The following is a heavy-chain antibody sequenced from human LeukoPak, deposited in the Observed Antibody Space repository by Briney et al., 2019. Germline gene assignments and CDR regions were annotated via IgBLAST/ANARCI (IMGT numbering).Heavy chain of an antibody. CDR3: ARLIAAAGTDFDY. CDR2: ISSSRSYI. CDR1: GFTFSSYS. J-gene: IGHJ4*02. D-gene: IGHD6-13*01. Sequence: GGSLRLSCAASGFTFSSYSMNWVRQAPGKAVEWVSSISSSRSYIYYADSVKGRFTISRDNSKNSLYLQMNSLRAEDTAVYYCARLIAAAGTDFDYWGQGTLVTVSS. V-gene: IGHV3-21*01.